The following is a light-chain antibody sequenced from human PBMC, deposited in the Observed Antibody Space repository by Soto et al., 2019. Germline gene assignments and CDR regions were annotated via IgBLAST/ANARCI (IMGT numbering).Light chain of an antibody. J-gene: IGKJ1*01. Sequence: VVMTQSPATLSVSPGERATLSCRASQSVGGDLAWYQRKPGQAPRLLIYGASSRAPGIPARFSGSGSGTEFTLTISSLQSEDIAVYYCQQYNNWPRTFGQGTKVDIK. V-gene: IGKV3-15*01. CDR3: QQYNNWPRT. CDR1: QSVGGD. CDR2: GAS.